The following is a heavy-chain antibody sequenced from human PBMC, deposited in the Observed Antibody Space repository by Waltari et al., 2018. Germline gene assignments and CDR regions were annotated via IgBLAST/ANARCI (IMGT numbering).Heavy chain of an antibody. CDR2: ILPIFGTA. D-gene: IGHD3-16*01. CDR1: GGTFSSYA. V-gene: IGHV1-69*08. Sequence: QVQLVQSGAEVKKPGSSVKVSCKASGGTFSSYAISWVRQAPGQGLEWMGRILPIFGTAKYAQKFQGRGTITADKSTSTAYMELSSLRSEDTVVYYCAREFGSSDACDIWGQATMVTVSS. CDR3: AREFGSSDACDI. J-gene: IGHJ3*02.